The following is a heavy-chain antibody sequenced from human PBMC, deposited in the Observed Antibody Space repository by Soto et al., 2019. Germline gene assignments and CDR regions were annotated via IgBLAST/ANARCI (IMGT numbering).Heavy chain of an antibody. V-gene: IGHV3-23*01. Sequence: GGSLRLSCAASGFTFSYYAMGWVRQAPGKGLEWVSVISDSGGTTYYADSVKGRFTISRDNSKNALYLQMSSLRAEDTAVYYCASATSDFDYWGQGTLVTVS. CDR3: ASATSDFDY. J-gene: IGHJ4*02. CDR2: ISDSGGTT. D-gene: IGHD5-12*01. CDR1: GFTFSYYA.